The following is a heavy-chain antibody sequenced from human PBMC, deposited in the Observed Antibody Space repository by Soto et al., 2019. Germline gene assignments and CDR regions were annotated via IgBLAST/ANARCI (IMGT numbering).Heavy chain of an antibody. CDR3: ARTRATPASRNRDY. V-gene: IGHV4-34*01. CDR1: GGSFSGYY. D-gene: IGHD1-1*01. Sequence: QVQLQQWGAGLLKPSETLSLTCAVYGGSFSGYYWSWVRQSPGKGLEWIGEINPTGGTNYNPSLKSRATISIDTSQDQFSLQLSSVTAADTAVYYCARTRATPASRNRDYWGKGTLVTVSS. CDR2: INPTGGT. J-gene: IGHJ4*02.